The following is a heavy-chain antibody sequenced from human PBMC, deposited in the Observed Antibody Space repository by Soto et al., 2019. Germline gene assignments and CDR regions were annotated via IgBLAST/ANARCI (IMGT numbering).Heavy chain of an antibody. Sequence: GASMKVSCKAYGYTFTSYAMHWVRQAPGQRFEWMGWINAGNGNTKYSQKLQGRVTITRDTSASTAYMELNSLRDEDTAVYYCAREAGTWHLSLNWFDPWGQGTLVTVS. CDR2: INAGNGNT. D-gene: IGHD6-19*01. V-gene: IGHV1-3*01. CDR1: GYTFTSYA. J-gene: IGHJ5*02. CDR3: AREAGTWHLSLNWFDP.